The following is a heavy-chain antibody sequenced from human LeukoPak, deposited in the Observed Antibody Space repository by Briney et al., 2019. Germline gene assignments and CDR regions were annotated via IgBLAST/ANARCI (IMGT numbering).Heavy chain of an antibody. Sequence: GGSLRLSCAASGFTFTSYGMSWVRQAPGKGLEWVSGISGSGGSTYYADSVKGRFTISRDNSKNTLYLQMNSLRADDTAVYYCAKGGAARPKILWGQGTLVTVSS. CDR3: AKGGAARPKIL. CDR2: ISGSGGST. CDR1: GFTFTSYG. D-gene: IGHD6-6*01. V-gene: IGHV3-23*01. J-gene: IGHJ4*02.